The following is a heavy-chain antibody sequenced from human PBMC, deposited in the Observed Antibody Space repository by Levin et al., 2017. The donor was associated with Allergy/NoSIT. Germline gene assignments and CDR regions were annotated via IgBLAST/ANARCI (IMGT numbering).Heavy chain of an antibody. CDR1: GFTFSAST. CDR3: TSLVV. J-gene: IGHJ4*02. V-gene: IGHV3-73*01. Sequence: PGGSLRLSCAASGFTFSASTVHWVRQASGKGLEWVGRIRDKAHNYATAYAASVKGRFTISRDDSKNTAYLQMNSLKIEDTAVYYCTSLVVGGQGTLVTVSS. D-gene: IGHD2-15*01. CDR2: IRDKAHNYAT.